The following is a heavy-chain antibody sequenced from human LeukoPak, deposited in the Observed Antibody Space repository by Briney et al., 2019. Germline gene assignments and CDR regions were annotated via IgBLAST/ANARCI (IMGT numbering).Heavy chain of an antibody. J-gene: IGHJ4*02. CDR2: IYYSGST. V-gene: IGHV4-59*01. CDR1: GGSISSYY. Sequence: SETLSLTCTVSGGSISSYYWSWIRQPPGKGLEWIGYIYYSGSTNYNPSPKSRVTISVDTSKNQFSLKLSSVTAADTAVYYCARAGHGDYSWYYFDYWGQGTLVTVSS. D-gene: IGHD4-17*01. CDR3: ARAGHGDYSWYYFDY.